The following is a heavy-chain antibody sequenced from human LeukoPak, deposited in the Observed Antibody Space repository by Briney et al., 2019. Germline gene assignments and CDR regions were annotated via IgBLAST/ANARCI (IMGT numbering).Heavy chain of an antibody. CDR1: RFTFSDYY. V-gene: IGHV3-11*04. Sequence: GGSLRLSCAASRFTFSDYYMSWIRQAPGKGLEWVPYISSSGYTIYYADSVKGRFTISRDNANNSQDLQMHSLRAEDTAVYYCASDPHSAAANWFDPWGQGTLVTVSS. J-gene: IGHJ5*02. D-gene: IGHD6-13*01. CDR3: ASDPHSAAANWFDP. CDR2: ISSSGYTI.